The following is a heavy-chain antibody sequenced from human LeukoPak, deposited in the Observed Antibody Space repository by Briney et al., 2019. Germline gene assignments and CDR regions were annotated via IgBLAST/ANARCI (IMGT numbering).Heavy chain of an antibody. J-gene: IGHJ5*02. CDR2: IKQDGSEK. Sequence: GRSLRLSCAASGFTFSSYWMSWVRQAPGKGLEWVANIKQDGSEKYYVDSVKGRFTISRDNAKNSLYLQMNSLRAEDTAVYYCARGGHPSDLEGFDPWGQGTLVTVSS. CDR1: GFTFSSYW. V-gene: IGHV3-7*04. D-gene: IGHD1-1*01. CDR3: ARGGHPSDLEGFDP.